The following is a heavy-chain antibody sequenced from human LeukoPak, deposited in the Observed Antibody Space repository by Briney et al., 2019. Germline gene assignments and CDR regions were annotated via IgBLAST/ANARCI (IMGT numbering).Heavy chain of an antibody. J-gene: IGHJ4*02. CDR2: IYYSWST. Sequence: PSETLSLTCTASGGSISSYYWSWVRQPPGKGLEWIGYIYYSWSTNYNPSLKSRVTISVDTSKNQFSLKLSSVTAADTAVYYCARDGGAGYSYGYMFDYWGQGTLVTVSS. V-gene: IGHV4-59*01. CDR1: GGSISSYY. D-gene: IGHD5-18*01. CDR3: ARDGGAGYSYGYMFDY.